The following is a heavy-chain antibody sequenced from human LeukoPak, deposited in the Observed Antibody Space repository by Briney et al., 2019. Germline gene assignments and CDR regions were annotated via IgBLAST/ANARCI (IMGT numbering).Heavy chain of an antibody. J-gene: IGHJ4*02. D-gene: IGHD1-26*01. Sequence: GRSLRLSCAASGFTFSNYAMHWVRQTPDKGLEWVAVISYDGSNKYYAESVKGRFTISRDNSKNTLYLQMNSLRAEDTAVYYCAREFVAGATSPSYWGQGTLVTVSS. CDR2: ISYDGSNK. CDR3: AREFVAGATSPSY. CDR1: GFTFSNYA. V-gene: IGHV3-30-3*01.